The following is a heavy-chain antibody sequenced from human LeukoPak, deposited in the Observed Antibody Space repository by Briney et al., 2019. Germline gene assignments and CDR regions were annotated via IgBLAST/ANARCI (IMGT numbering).Heavy chain of an antibody. V-gene: IGHV3-23*01. Sequence: HPGGSLRLSCAASGFTFSSYAMSWVRQAPGKGLEWVSNISGSGVSGGNTYYADSVKGRFTISRDNSKNTLYLQMNSLRAEDTAVYYCAKGVIPGGGQGTLVTVSS. CDR2: ISGSGVSGGNT. J-gene: IGHJ4*02. D-gene: IGHD2/OR15-2a*01. CDR1: GFTFSSYA. CDR3: AKGVIPG.